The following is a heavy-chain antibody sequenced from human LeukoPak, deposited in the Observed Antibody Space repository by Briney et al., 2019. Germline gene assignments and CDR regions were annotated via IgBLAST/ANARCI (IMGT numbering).Heavy chain of an antibody. Sequence: GGSLRLSCAASGFTFSSYWMSWVRQAPGKGLEWVSAISPDSDYIYYADSVEGRFTISRDNAKNSLYLQMNSLRVEDTAVYYCARQAGGGAFDIWGQGTMVTVSS. CDR1: GFTFSSYW. J-gene: IGHJ3*02. D-gene: IGHD3-16*01. CDR2: ISPDSDYI. CDR3: ARQAGGGAFDI. V-gene: IGHV3-21*01.